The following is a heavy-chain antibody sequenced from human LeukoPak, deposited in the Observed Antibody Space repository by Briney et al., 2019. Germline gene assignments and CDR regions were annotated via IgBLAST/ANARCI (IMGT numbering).Heavy chain of an antibody. J-gene: IGHJ4*02. Sequence: ASVKVSCKVSGYTLTELSMHWVRQAPGKGLEWMGGFDPEDGETIYAQKFQGRVTMTEDTSTDTAYKELSSLRSGDTAVYYCATLPRVFSSSWYFDYWGQGTLVTVSS. D-gene: IGHD6-13*01. CDR3: ATLPRVFSSSWYFDY. CDR2: FDPEDGET. CDR1: GYTLTELS. V-gene: IGHV1-24*01.